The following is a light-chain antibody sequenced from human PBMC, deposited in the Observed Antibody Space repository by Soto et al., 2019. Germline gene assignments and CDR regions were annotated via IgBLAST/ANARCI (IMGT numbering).Light chain of an antibody. Sequence: DIQMTQSPSTLSASVGDRVTITCRASQSISSWLAWYQQKTGKAPKLLIYKASSLESGVPSRFSGSESGTEFTLTISSLQPDDFATYYCQQYNSYSPYTVGQGTKMEIK. CDR2: KAS. V-gene: IGKV1-5*03. CDR1: QSISSW. CDR3: QQYNSYSPYT. J-gene: IGKJ2*01.